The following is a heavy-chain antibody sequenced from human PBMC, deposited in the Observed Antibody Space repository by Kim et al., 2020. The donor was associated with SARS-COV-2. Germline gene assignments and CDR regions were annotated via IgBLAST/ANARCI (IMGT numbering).Heavy chain of an antibody. J-gene: IGHJ4*02. Sequence: GGSLRLSCAASGFTFDDYGMSWVRQAPGKGLEWVSGINWNGGSRGYADAVRGRFTLTRDNDKNSLYLQMNILRAEDSAFYHCARAAGSRGSGYYYDFDYWGQGTLVTVSS. CDR2: INWNGGSR. V-gene: IGHV3-20*01. CDR3: ARAAGSRGSGYYYDFDY. CDR1: GFTFDDYG. D-gene: IGHD3-22*01.